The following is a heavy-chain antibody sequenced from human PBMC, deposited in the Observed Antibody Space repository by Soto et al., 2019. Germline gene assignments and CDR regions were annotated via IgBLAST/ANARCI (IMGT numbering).Heavy chain of an antibody. J-gene: IGHJ6*02. D-gene: IGHD1-1*01. CDR2: MNPNSGNT. CDR1: GYTFTSYD. Sequence: QVQLVQSGAEVKKPGASVKVSCKASGYTFTSYDINCVRQATGQGLEWMGWMNPNSGNTGYAQKFQGRVTMTRNTSISTADMELSSLRSEDTAVYYCARERTGTTSMDVWGQGTTVTVSS. CDR3: ARERTGTTSMDV. V-gene: IGHV1-8*01.